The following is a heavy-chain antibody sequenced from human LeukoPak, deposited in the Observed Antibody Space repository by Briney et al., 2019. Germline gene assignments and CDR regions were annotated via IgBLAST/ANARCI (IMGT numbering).Heavy chain of an antibody. D-gene: IGHD3-22*01. V-gene: IGHV4-39*07. CDR3: ARPGYYYDSSGYWD. Sequence: SESLSLTCTVSGGSISSSSYYWGWIRQPPGKGLEWIGEINHSGSTNYNPSLKSRVTISVDTSKNQFSLKLSSVTAADTAVYYCARPGYYYDSSGYWDWGQGTLVTVSS. CDR1: GGSISSSSYY. J-gene: IGHJ4*02. CDR2: INHSGST.